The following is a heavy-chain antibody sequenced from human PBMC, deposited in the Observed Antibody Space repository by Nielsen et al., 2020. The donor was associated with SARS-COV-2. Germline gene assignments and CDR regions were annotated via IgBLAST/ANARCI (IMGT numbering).Heavy chain of an antibody. Sequence: ASVKVSCKASGYRFTAYSMHWVRQAPGQGHEWMGRIDPHSGGTTYAQKFQGRVTMTRDTSINTAYMELTRLRSDDTAVYYCARGDYSNPNYWGQGSLVTVSS. V-gene: IGHV1-2*06. CDR3: ARGDYSNPNY. J-gene: IGHJ4*02. CDR1: GYRFTAYS. CDR2: IDPHSGGT. D-gene: IGHD4-11*01.